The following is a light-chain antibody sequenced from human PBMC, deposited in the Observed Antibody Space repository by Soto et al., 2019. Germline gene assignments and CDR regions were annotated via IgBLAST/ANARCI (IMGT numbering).Light chain of an antibody. Sequence: QSVLTQPPSVSGAPGQRVTISCTDSRSNIGAGYDVHWYQQLPGTAPKLLIYGNSNRPSGVPDRFSGSKSGTSASLAITGLQAEDEADYYCQSYDSSLSGGVFGGGTKLTVL. V-gene: IGLV1-40*01. CDR2: GNS. CDR1: RSNIGAGYD. J-gene: IGLJ3*02. CDR3: QSYDSSLSGGV.